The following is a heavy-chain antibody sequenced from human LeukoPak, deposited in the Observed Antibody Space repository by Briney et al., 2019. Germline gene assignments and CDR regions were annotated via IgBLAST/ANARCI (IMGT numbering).Heavy chain of an antibody. D-gene: IGHD3-10*01. CDR1: GGSISSSSYY. J-gene: IGHJ4*02. CDR2: IYYSGST. CDR3: ARVGGSGSYYLDY. Sequence: SETLSLTCTVSGGSISSSSYYWGWIRQPPGKGLEWIGSIYYSGSTYYNPSLKSRVTISVDTSKNQFSLKLSSVTAADTAVYYCARVGGSGSYYLDYWGQGTLVTVSS. V-gene: IGHV4-39*07.